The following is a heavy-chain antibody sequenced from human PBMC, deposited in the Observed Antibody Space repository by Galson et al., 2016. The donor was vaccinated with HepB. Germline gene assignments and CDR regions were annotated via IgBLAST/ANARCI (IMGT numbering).Heavy chain of an antibody. J-gene: IGHJ4*02. CDR2: TFYRSNWQN. V-gene: IGHV6-1*01. CDR1: GDSVSSNNAG. D-gene: IGHD3-10*01. Sequence: CAISGDSVSSNNAGWYWIRQSPSRGLEWLGRTFYRSNWQNDYAESVKSRITINPDTSKNQFSLQLSSVTPEDTAVYYCARSYLLGRGFGWWGPGTPVTVSS. CDR3: ARSYLLGRGFGW.